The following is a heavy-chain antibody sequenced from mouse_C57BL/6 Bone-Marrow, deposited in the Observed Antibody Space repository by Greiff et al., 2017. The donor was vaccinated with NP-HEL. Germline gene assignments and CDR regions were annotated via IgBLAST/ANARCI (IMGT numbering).Heavy chain of an antibody. CDR1: GYTFPSYW. J-gene: IGHJ2*01. V-gene: IGHV1-50*01. Sequence: QVQLQQPGAELVKPGASVKLSCKASGYTFPSYWMQWVKQRPGQGLAWIGELDPSDSYTNYHQKFKGKATLTVDTSSSTAYMQLSSLTSEDSAVYYCAREGITTVVARDYWGQGTTLTVSS. D-gene: IGHD1-1*01. CDR2: LDPSDSYT. CDR3: AREGITTVVARDY.